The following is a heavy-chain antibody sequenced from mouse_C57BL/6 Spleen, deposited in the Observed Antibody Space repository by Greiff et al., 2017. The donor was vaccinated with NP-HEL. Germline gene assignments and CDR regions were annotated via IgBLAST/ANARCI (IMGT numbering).Heavy chain of an antibody. CDR2: ISYSGST. J-gene: IGHJ1*03. D-gene: IGHD1-1*01. CDR1: GYSLTSGYD. Sequence: EVQLVESGPGMVKPSQSLSLTCTVTGYSLTSGYDWHWIRHFPGNKLEWMGYISYSGSTNYNPSLQSRISITHDTSKNHFFLKLNSVTSEDTATYYCAGFITTAGFDVWGTGTTVTVSS. CDR3: AGFITTAGFDV. V-gene: IGHV3-1*01.